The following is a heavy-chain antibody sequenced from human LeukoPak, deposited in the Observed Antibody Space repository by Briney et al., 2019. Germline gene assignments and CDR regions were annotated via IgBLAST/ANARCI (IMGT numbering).Heavy chain of an antibody. Sequence: PGESLRLSCATSGFTFSSYEMNWVRQAPGKGLEWVSYIGYSGSTIYYADSVKGRFTISRDTARNSLSLQMNSLRAEDMAVYYCARQNGGFDYWGQGTLVIVSS. CDR1: GFTFSSYE. V-gene: IGHV3-48*03. CDR3: ARQNGGFDY. CDR2: IGYSGSTI. D-gene: IGHD3-16*01. J-gene: IGHJ4*02.